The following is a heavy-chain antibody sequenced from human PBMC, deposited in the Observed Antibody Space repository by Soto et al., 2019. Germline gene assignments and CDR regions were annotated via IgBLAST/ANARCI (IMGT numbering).Heavy chain of an antibody. CDR2: IDPDSGGT. V-gene: IGHV1-2*02. J-gene: IGHJ6*02. CDR1: GYTFPGDF. Sequence: SVKVSCKASGYTFPGDFLQWVRQAPGQGLEWMGWIDPDSGGTDYAQKFQGRVTMTRDTSISTAYMELSRLRVDDTAVYYCAREEVWGQGTTVTVSS. CDR3: AREEV.